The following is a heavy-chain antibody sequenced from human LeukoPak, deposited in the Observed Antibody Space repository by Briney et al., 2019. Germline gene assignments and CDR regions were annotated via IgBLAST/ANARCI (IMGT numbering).Heavy chain of an antibody. CDR3: ARDIVGRQDDRYYYYMDV. V-gene: IGHV3-23*01. CDR1: GFTFRSYA. J-gene: IGHJ6*03. D-gene: IGHD2-15*01. Sequence: GGSLRLSCVASGFTFRSYAMSWVRQAPGKGLGWVSTISGDSYSTYYADSVKGRFTISRDNSKNTLYLQMNSLRAEDTAVYYCARDIVGRQDDRYYYYMDVWGKGTTVAVSS. CDR2: ISGDSYST.